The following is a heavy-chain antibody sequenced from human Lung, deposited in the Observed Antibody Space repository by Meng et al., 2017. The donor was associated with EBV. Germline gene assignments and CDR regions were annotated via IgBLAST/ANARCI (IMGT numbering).Heavy chain of an antibody. D-gene: IGHD2-2*01. Sequence: QLQLTQGGAGLLKPSEALSPPCAVYGGSFSGSYWSWIRQPPGKGLEWIGQINYSGITNYNPSLKSRVTISVDTSKNQFSLSLNSVTAADTAVYYCARGGTSSAPFDYWGQGTLVTVSS. CDR3: ARGGTSSAPFDY. J-gene: IGHJ4*02. V-gene: IGHV4-34*01. CDR1: GGSFSGSY. CDR2: INYSGIT.